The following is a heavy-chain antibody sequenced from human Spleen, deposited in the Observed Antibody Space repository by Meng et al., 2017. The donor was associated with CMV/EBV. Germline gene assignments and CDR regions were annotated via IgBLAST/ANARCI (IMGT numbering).Heavy chain of an antibody. CDR2: ISGRGGSS. CDR3: AKSSPDYSDAFDI. J-gene: IGHJ3*02. Sequence: GGSLRLSCEVSGFTFSRYRMNWVRQAPGKGLEWVSDISGRGGSSYYADSVKGRLTISRDNSKNTLYLQMNSLRAEDTAVYYCAKSSPDYSDAFDIWGPGTMVTVSS. D-gene: IGHD4-11*01. CDR1: GFTFSRYR. V-gene: IGHV3-23*01.